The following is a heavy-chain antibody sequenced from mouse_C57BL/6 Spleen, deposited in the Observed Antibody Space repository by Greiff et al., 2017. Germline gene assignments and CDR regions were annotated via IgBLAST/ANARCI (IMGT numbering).Heavy chain of an antibody. D-gene: IGHD1-1*01. V-gene: IGHV1-69*01. CDR2: IDLSDSYT. CDR1: GYTFTSYW. J-gene: IGHJ2*01. CDR3: ARTLTTVVEYYVDY. Sequence: LQQPGAELVMPGASVKLSCKASGYTFTSYWMHWVRQRPGQGLEWIGEIDLSDSYTNYNQKFKVKSTLTVYKSSSTAYMLLSSLTSEDSAVYYCARTLTTVVEYYVDYWGQGTTLTVSS.